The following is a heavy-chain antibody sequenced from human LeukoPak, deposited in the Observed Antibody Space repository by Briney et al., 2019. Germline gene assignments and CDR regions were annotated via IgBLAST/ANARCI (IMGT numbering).Heavy chain of an antibody. V-gene: IGHV1-2*02. CDR2: INPNSGGT. CDR1: GYTFTDYY. J-gene: IGHJ4*02. Sequence: ASVKVSCKASGYTFTDYYMHWVRQAPGQGLQWMGWINPNSGGTNFAQKFQGRVAMTRDTSISTAYLELGSLRSDDTAVYFCARARWQLVPYFDSWGQGTLVTVSS. CDR3: ARARWQLVPYFDS. D-gene: IGHD6-6*01.